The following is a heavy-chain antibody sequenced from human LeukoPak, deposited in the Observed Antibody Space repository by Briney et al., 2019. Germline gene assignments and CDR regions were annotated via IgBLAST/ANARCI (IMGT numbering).Heavy chain of an antibody. D-gene: IGHD6-13*01. J-gene: IGHJ4*02. V-gene: IGHV4-39*01. Sequence: SGTLSLTCAVSGGSITSSNYYWGWIRQPPGKGLEWIGSIYYSGSTYYNPSLKSRVTISVDTSKNQFSLKLSSVTAADTAVFYCARFSSLAAVGTDYWGQGTLVTVSS. CDR2: IYYSGST. CDR1: GGSITSSNYY. CDR3: ARFSSLAAVGTDY.